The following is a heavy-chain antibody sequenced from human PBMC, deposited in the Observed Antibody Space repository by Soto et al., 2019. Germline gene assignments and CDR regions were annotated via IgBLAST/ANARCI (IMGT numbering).Heavy chain of an antibody. CDR2: ISGSGGST. J-gene: IGHJ6*02. Sequence: EVQLLESGGGLVQPGGSLRLSCAASGFTFSSYAMSWVRQAPGKGLEWVSVISGSGGSTNYEDSVKGRFTISRDNSKNTLYLLMSSLRAEDTAVYYCAKARQQVAAFGGYYYYAMAVWGQGTTVTVSS. V-gene: IGHV3-23*01. CDR1: GFTFSSYA. D-gene: IGHD3-16*01. CDR3: AKARQQVAAFGGYYYYAMAV.